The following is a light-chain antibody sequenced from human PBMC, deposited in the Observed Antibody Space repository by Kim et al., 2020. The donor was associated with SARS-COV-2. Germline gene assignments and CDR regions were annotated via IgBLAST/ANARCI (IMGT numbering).Light chain of an antibody. CDR1: QSISSW. J-gene: IGKJ1*01. CDR3: QQYNSYPWT. V-gene: IGKV1-5*03. CDR2: KAS. Sequence: DIQMTQSPSTLSASVGDRVTITCRASQSISSWSAWYQQKPGKTPNLLIYKASSLETRVPSRFSGSGSGTEFTLTISSLQPDDFATYYCQQYNSYPWTFGQGTKVDIK.